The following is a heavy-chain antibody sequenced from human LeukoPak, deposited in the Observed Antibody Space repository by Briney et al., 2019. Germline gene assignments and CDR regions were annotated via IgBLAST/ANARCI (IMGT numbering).Heavy chain of an antibody. J-gene: IGHJ4*02. CDR2: IYHSGST. D-gene: IGHD6-13*01. V-gene: IGHV4-38-2*02. CDR3: ARVGIQEYSSSWFDF. CDR1: GYSISSGYD. Sequence: PSETLSLTCTVSGYSISSGYDWGWIRQPPGKGLEWIGSIYHSGSTYYNPSLKSRVTISVDTSKNQFSLKLSSVTAADTAVYYCARVGIQEYSSSWFDFWGQGTLVTVSS.